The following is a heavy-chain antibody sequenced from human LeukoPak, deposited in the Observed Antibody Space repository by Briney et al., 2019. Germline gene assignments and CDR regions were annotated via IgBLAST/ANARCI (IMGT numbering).Heavy chain of an antibody. D-gene: IGHD2-15*01. CDR1: GGSVSSGSYY. CDR3: ARERGGGQNGEYFQH. Sequence: AATLSLTCTVSGGSVSSGSYYWSWIRQPPGKGLEWIGYVYYCGSTSYNPSLKSRATISVDTSKNQFSLRLSSVTAADTAVYYCARERGGGQNGEYFQHWGQGTLVTVSS. V-gene: IGHV4-61*01. CDR2: VYYCGST. J-gene: IGHJ1*01.